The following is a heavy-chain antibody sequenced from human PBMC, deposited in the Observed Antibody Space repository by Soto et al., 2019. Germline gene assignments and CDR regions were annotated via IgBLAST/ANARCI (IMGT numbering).Heavy chain of an antibody. J-gene: IGHJ6*03. D-gene: IGHD2-21*01. Sequence: SETLSLTCVVTSRSFSDYFWGWIGQPPGMALEWIGEINHLGSINYNPSLKSRVTMSVYTSKNQFSLTLNSVTAADTATYYCARGGISHWAYFYYMDVWDRGTTVT. CDR2: INHLGSI. CDR1: SRSFSDYF. CDR3: ARGGISHWAYFYYMDV. V-gene: IGHV4-34*01.